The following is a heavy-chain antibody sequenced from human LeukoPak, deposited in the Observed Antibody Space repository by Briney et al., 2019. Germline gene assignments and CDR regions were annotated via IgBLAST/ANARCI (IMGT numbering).Heavy chain of an antibody. D-gene: IGHD6-13*01. V-gene: IGHV3-30*02. CDR1: GFTFSSYA. CDR2: IRYDGSNK. CDR3: AKIADSSSWLNY. Sequence: GGSLRLSCAASGFTFSSYAMHWVRQAPGKGLEWVAFIRYDGSNKYYADSVKGRFTISRDNSKNTLYMQMNSLRAEDTAVYYCAKIADSSSWLNYWGQGTLVTVSS. J-gene: IGHJ4*02.